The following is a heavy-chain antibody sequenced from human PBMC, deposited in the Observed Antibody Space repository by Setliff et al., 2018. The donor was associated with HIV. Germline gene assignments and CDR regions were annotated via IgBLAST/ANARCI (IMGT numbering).Heavy chain of an antibody. Sequence: PSETLSLTCTVSGGSINSTSYYWGWIRQPPGNGLEWIGSIYHSGSTYYNPSLKSRVTISVDTSKNQFSLKLSSVTAADTAVYYCARSRGRYYYDSSGILDYWGQGTLVTVSS. D-gene: IGHD3-22*01. CDR1: GGSINSTSYY. CDR2: IYHSGST. V-gene: IGHV4-39*07. CDR3: ARSRGRYYYDSSGILDY. J-gene: IGHJ4*02.